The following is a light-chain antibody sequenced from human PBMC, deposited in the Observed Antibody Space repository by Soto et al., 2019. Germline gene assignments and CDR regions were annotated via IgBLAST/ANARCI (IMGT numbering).Light chain of an antibody. Sequence: EILMTHSPVTLSVSPGERATLSCRASQSVSSNLAWYQQKPGQAPSLLIYGASNRATGIPDRFSGSGSGTDFTLTISRLEPEDFAVYYCQQYGSSGTFGQGTKVDIK. V-gene: IGKV3-20*01. CDR1: QSVSSN. CDR2: GAS. J-gene: IGKJ1*01. CDR3: QQYGSSGT.